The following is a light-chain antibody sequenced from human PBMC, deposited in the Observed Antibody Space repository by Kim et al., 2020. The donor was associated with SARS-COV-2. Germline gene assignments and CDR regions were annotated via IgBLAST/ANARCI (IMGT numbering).Light chain of an antibody. V-gene: IGLV2-14*03. CDR1: SSDGGGYNY. CDR2: DVS. J-gene: IGLJ2*01. CDR3: SSYASSSTLV. Sequence: GQSSTISCTGTSSDGGGYNYVSWYQQHPGKVPKLMIYDVSSRPSGVSNRFSGSKSGNTASLTISGLQTEDEADYYCSSYASSSTLVFGAGTQLTVL.